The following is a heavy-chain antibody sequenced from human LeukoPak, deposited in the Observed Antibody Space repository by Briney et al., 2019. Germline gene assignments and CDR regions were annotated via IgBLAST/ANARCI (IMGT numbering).Heavy chain of an antibody. CDR1: GFTFINYA. CDR2: VSGPGTTT. D-gene: IGHD3-22*01. CDR3: ATRRSGNYFATFDY. Sequence: GGSLRLSCEASGFTFINYAMNWVRQAPEKGLEWVSTVSGPGTTTYYADSVKGRFTVSRDNSKNTVFPQMDSLRAEDTAVYYCATRRSGNYFATFDYWGQGILVTVSS. J-gene: IGHJ4*02. V-gene: IGHV3-23*01.